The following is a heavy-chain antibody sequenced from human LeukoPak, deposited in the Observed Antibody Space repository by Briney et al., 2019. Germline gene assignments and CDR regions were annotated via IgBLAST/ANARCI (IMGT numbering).Heavy chain of an antibody. Sequence: SETLSLTCTVSSDSISSYYWSWIRQPPGKGLEWIGRIYTSGSTNYNPSLKSRVTISVDTSKNQFSLKLSSVTAADTAVYYCASERTIFGVVVWGQGTLVTVSS. CDR2: IYTSGST. J-gene: IGHJ4*02. V-gene: IGHV4-4*08. D-gene: IGHD3-3*01. CDR1: SDSISSYY. CDR3: ASERTIFGVVV.